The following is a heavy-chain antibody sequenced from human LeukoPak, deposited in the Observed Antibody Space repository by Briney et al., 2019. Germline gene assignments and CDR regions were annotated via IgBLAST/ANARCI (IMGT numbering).Heavy chain of an antibody. CDR1: GFTLSSYA. Sequence: GGSLRLSCAASGFTLSSYAMHWVRQAPGKGLEWVAVISYDGSNKYYADSVKGRFTISRDNSKNTLYLQMNSLRAEDTAVYYCARDGFKTLERALDYWGQGTLVTVSS. J-gene: IGHJ4*02. CDR3: ARDGFKTLERALDY. D-gene: IGHD1-26*01. CDR2: ISYDGSNK. V-gene: IGHV3-30*04.